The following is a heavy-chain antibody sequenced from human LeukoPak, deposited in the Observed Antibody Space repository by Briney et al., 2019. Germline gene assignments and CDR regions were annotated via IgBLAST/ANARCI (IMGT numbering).Heavy chain of an antibody. Sequence: GGSLRLSCAASGFSFSSYWMNWVRQAPGKGLVWVAHINTDGRTTTYADSVKGRFTVARDNAKNTLYLEMNRLRVEDTAVYYCARDWMAAAGPGAFDIWGQGTMVTVSS. D-gene: IGHD6-13*01. J-gene: IGHJ3*02. CDR2: INTDGRTT. CDR1: GFSFSSYW. CDR3: ARDWMAAAGPGAFDI. V-gene: IGHV3-74*01.